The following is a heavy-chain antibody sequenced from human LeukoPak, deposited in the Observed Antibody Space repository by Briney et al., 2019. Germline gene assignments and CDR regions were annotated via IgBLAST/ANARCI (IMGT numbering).Heavy chain of an antibody. CDR2: IIPIFGTA. CDR1: GGTFSSYA. Sequence: SVKVSCKASGGTFSSYAISWVRQAPGQGLEWMGGIIPIFGTANYAQKFQGRVTITADESTSTAYMELSSLRSEDTAVYYCAREYSSSPHYYYYGMDVWGQGTTVTVSS. V-gene: IGHV1-69*13. D-gene: IGHD6-6*01. J-gene: IGHJ6*02. CDR3: AREYSSSPHYYYYGMDV.